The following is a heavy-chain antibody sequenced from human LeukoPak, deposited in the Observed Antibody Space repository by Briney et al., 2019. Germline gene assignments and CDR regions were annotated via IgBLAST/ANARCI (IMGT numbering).Heavy chain of an antibody. Sequence: PSETLSLTCTVSGGSISSSSYYWGWIHQPPGKGLEWIGSIYYSGSTYYNPSLKSRVTISVDTSKNQFSLKLSSVTAADTAVYYCARLLYMSPDYWGQGTLVTVSS. J-gene: IGHJ4*02. CDR1: GGSISSSSYY. CDR3: ARLLYMSPDY. V-gene: IGHV4-39*01. D-gene: IGHD3-16*02. CDR2: IYYSGST.